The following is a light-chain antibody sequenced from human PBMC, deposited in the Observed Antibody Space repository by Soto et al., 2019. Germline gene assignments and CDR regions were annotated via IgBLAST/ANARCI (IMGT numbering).Light chain of an antibody. V-gene: IGKV3-11*01. Sequence: EIVLTQSPGTLSLSPGERATLSCRASQSVSNNYLAWYQQKPGQAPRLLIYDASNRATGIPARFSGSGSGTDFTLTISSLEPEDFAVYYCQHYNNWPFTFGGGTKVDIK. J-gene: IGKJ4*01. CDR3: QHYNNWPFT. CDR2: DAS. CDR1: QSVSNNY.